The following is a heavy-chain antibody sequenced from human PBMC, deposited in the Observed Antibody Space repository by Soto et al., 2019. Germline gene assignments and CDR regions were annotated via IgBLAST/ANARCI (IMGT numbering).Heavy chain of an antibody. Sequence: QVHLVESGGGLVKPGGSLRLSCIGSGFALSDNWMTWIRQAPGKGLEWVAHISASGDYSIHADSLKGRFTISRDNARNSLWLQVDSLTAQDTAVYFCARSTGWKEVGVYKYGLDVWGQGTTVIVSS. CDR3: ARSTGWKEVGVYKYGLDV. CDR1: GFALSDNW. CDR2: ISASGDYS. J-gene: IGHJ6*02. V-gene: IGHV3-11*05. D-gene: IGHD2-8*01.